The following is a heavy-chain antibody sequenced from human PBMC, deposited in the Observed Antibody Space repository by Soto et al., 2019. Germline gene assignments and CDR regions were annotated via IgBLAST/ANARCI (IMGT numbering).Heavy chain of an antibody. CDR1: CGSLSGYY. CDR2: INHRGST. Sequence: QVQLQQWGAGLLKPSETLSLTCVVYCGSLSGYYWSWIRQSPGKGLEWFGGINHRGSTNYNPSLESRVTISVETSKNQFSLKLPSVTAADTAMYYCARDGFCTSTTGRVGNWFDPWGQGTLVTVSS. CDR3: ARDGFCTSTTGRVGNWFDP. V-gene: IGHV4-34*01. D-gene: IGHD2-2*01. J-gene: IGHJ5*02.